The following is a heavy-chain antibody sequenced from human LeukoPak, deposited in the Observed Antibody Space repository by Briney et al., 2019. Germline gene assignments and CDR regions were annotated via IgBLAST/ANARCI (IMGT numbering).Heavy chain of an antibody. D-gene: IGHD3-10*01. V-gene: IGHV4-39*07. CDR3: ARNGSEGFSDY. CDR2: IYYSGST. CDR1: GGSISSSSYY. J-gene: IGHJ4*02. Sequence: PSETLSLTCTVSGGSISSSSYYWGWIRQPPGKGLEGIGSIYYSGSTYYNPSLKSRVTISVDTSKNQFSLKLSSVTAADTAVYYCARNGSEGFSDYWGQGTLVTVSS.